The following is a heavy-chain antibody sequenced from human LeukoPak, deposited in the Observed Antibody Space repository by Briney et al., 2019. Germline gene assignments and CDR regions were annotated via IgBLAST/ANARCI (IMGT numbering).Heavy chain of an antibody. Sequence: GGSLRLSCAASGVIVSSNYMSWVRQAPGKGLEWVSTIYSGGSTYYVDSVKGRFTISRDNSKNTLYLQMSSLRPDDAAVYYCARVKLKYTGSHYYYYMDVWGKGTTVTVS. CDR2: IYSGGST. J-gene: IGHJ6*03. CDR1: GVIVSSNY. V-gene: IGHV3-66*02. CDR3: ARVKLKYTGSHYYYYMDV. D-gene: IGHD1-26*01.